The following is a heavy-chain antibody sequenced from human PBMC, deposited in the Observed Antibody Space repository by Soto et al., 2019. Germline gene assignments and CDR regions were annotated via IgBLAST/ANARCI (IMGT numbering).Heavy chain of an antibody. J-gene: IGHJ4*02. CDR1: GFTFSSYD. V-gene: IGHV3-13*01. D-gene: IGHD3-22*01. CDR2: IGTAGDT. CDR3: ARGPDSSGYYDY. Sequence: LRLSCAASGFTFSSYDMHWVRQATGKGLEWVSAIGTAGDTYYPGSVKGRFTISRENAKNSLYLQMNSLSAGDTAVYYCARGPDSSGYYDYWGQGTLVTVSS.